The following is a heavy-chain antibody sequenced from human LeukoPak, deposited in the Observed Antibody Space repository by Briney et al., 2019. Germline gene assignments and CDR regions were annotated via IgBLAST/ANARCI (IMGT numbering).Heavy chain of an antibody. CDR1: GGSISSSSYS. V-gene: IGHV4-39*01. CDR3: ASLIAAGYFDH. CDR2: IYHSGGT. D-gene: IGHD6-13*01. Sequence: PSETLSLTCTVSGGSISSSSYSWGWIRQPPGKGLEWLGVIYHSGGTYYNPSLKSRLTMSVDTSKNQFSLKLSSVTATDTAVYYCASLIAAGYFDHWGQGTLVTVSS. J-gene: IGHJ4*02.